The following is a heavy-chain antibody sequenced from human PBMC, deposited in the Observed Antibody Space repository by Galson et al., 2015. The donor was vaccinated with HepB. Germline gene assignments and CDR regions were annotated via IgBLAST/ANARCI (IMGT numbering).Heavy chain of an antibody. Sequence: SLRLSCAGSGFIFSGHGMTWVRQAPGKGLEWVSTISANARGTDYADTVKDRFTISRDNSRNTLYLQMNRIRVEDAAIYYCARRFLNSGTHDYWGQGTLVTVSS. CDR1: GFIFSGHG. J-gene: IGHJ4*02. V-gene: IGHV3-23*01. CDR2: ISANARGT. D-gene: IGHD1-7*01. CDR3: ARRFLNSGTHDY.